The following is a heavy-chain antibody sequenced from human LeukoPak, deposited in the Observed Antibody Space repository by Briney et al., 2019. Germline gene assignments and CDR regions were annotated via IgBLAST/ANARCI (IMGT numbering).Heavy chain of an antibody. J-gene: IGHJ4*02. CDR2: IYYSGST. V-gene: IGHV4-31*03. Sequence: SETLSLTCTVSGGSISSGGYYWSWIRQHPGKGLEWIGYIYYSGSTYYNPSLKSRVTISVDTSKNQFSLKLSSVTAADTAVYYCARDYRRGGSGLDYWSQGTLVTVSS. CDR1: GGSISSGGYY. D-gene: IGHD6-19*01. CDR3: ARDYRRGGSGLDY.